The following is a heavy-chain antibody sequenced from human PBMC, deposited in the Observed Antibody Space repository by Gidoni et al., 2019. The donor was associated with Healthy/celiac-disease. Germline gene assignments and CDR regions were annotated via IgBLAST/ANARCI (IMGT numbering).Heavy chain of an antibody. V-gene: IGHV3-7*04. J-gene: IGHJ6*02. CDR2: IKHDGSEK. CDR3: ARDFSVGSGWYYYYYYGMDV. Sequence: EVQLVESGGGLVQPVGSLNLSCASAGFTFSSYWMRWVRQAPGKGLEWVANIKHDGSEKYYVYSVKRRFTISRDIATISLYLQMNSLRAAATAVYYCARDFSVGSGWYYYYYYGMDVWGQGTTVTVSS. CDR1: GFTFSSYW. D-gene: IGHD6-19*01.